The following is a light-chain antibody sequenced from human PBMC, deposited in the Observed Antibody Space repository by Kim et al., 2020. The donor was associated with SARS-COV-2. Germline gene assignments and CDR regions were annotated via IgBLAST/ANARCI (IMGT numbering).Light chain of an antibody. CDR1: SSDVGPCNY. V-gene: IGLV2-11*03. Sequence: GQSVTISCTGTSSDVGPCNYVSWYQQHPGKAPKVMIYDVSERPSGVPDRFSGSKSGNTASLTISGLQAEDEADYYCNSYAGSYTWLFGGGTQLTVL. J-gene: IGLJ3*02. CDR3: NSYAGSYTWL. CDR2: DVS.